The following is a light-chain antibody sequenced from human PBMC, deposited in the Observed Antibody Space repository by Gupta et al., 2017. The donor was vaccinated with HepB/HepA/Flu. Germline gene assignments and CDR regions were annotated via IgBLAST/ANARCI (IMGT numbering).Light chain of an antibody. CDR1: QSVSSSY. Sequence: EILLTQSPGTLSLSPGERATLSCRASQSVSSSYLAWYQQKPGQAPRLLIYGASSRATGIPDRFSGSGSGTDFTLTISRREPEDFAVYYCQQEGSSPFTFGHGTNVDIK. J-gene: IGKJ3*01. V-gene: IGKV3-20*01. CDR2: GAS. CDR3: QQEGSSPFT.